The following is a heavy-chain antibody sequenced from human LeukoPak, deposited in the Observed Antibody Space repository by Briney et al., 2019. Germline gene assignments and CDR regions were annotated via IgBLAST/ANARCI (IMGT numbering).Heavy chain of an antibody. J-gene: IGHJ4*02. CDR3: ARDSYYYDSSGDFDY. D-gene: IGHD3-22*01. CDR2: IKQDGSEK. CDR1: GFTFSSYW. Sequence: GGSLRLSCAASGFTFSSYWMSWVRQAPGKGLEWVANIKQDGSEKYYVDSVKGRFTISRDNAKNSLYLRMNSLRAEDTAVYYCARDSYYYDSSGDFDYWGQGTLVTVSS. V-gene: IGHV3-7*01.